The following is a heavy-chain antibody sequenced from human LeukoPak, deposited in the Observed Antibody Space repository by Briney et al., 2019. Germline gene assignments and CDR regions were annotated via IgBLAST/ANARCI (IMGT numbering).Heavy chain of an antibody. V-gene: IGHV3-7*03. CDR2: INQDGSEK. J-gene: IGHJ4*03. CDR1: GFTFSNFW. D-gene: IGHD6-13*01. Sequence: GGSLRLSCAASGFTFSNFWMNWVRQTPGKGLEWVANINQDGSEKYYVDSVKGRFTISRDNAKNSLYLQMNSLRAEDTAVYYCARSPTYSSSWYGDYFDYWGQGTTVTVSS. CDR3: ARSPTYSSSWYGDYFDY.